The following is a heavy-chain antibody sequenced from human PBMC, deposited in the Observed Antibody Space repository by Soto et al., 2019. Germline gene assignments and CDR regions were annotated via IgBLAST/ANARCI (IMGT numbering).Heavy chain of an antibody. D-gene: IGHD3-22*01. CDR2: IYYSGST. V-gene: IGHV4-59*01. CDR3: ARALYYYDSSGYPTKVGYFDY. CDR1: GGSISSYY. J-gene: IGHJ4*02. Sequence: SETLSLTCTVSGGSISSYYWSWIRQPTGKGLEWIGYIYYSGSTNYNSSLKSRVTISVDTSKNQFSLKLSSVTAADTAVYYCARALYYYDSSGYPTKVGYFDYWGQGTLVTVSS.